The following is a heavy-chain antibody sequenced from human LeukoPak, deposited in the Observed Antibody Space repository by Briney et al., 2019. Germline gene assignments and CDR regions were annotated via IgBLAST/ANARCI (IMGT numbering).Heavy chain of an antibody. J-gene: IGHJ6*02. CDR2: ISSSSSYI. CDR3: AREERLSGSYSYGMDV. D-gene: IGHD1-26*01. Sequence: GGSLRLSCAASGFTFSSYSMNWVRQAPGKGLEWVSSISSSSSYIYYADSVKGRFTISRDNAKNSLYLQMNSLRAEDTAVYYCAREERLSGSYSYGMDVWGQGTTVTDSS. CDR1: GFTFSSYS. V-gene: IGHV3-21*01.